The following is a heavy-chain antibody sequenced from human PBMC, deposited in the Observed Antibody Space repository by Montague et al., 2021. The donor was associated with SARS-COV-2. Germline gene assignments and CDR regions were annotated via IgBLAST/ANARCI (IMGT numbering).Heavy chain of an antibody. Sequence: SEALSLTCTVSGGSISSSSYYWGWIRQPPGKGLEWIGSIYYSGSTYYNPSLKRRVTISVDTSKNQFSLKLSSVTAADTAVYYCARQVGTMIVVVIIKLRYYFDYWGQGTLVTVSS. D-gene: IGHD3-22*01. CDR2: IYYSGST. V-gene: IGHV4-39*01. CDR1: GGSISSSSYY. CDR3: ARQVGTMIVVVIIKLRYYFDY. J-gene: IGHJ4*02.